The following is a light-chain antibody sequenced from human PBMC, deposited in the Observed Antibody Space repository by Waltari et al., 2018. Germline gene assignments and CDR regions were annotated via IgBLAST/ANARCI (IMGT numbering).Light chain of an antibody. CDR2: GAS. J-gene: IGKJ4*01. CDR1: QSVSSF. CDR3: QQYNDWPPLT. Sequence: EVVMTQSPATLSVSPGGRATLSCRASQSVSSFVAWYQQKPGQAPRLLIYGASTRATGIPARFSGSGSGTEFTLTISSLQSEDFAVYYCQQYNDWPPLTFGGGTKVEIK. V-gene: IGKV3-15*01.